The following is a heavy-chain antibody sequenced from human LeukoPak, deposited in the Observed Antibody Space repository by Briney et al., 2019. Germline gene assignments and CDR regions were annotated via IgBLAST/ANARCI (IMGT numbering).Heavy chain of an antibody. CDR1: GFTFSSYA. J-gene: IGHJ3*02. V-gene: IGHV3-23*01. Sequence: GGSLRLSCAASGFTFSSYAMSWVRQAPGKGLEWVSAISGSGGSTYYADSVKGRFTISRDNSKNTLYLQMNSLRAEDTAVYYCAKDPTYSSSGLDAFDIWGQGTMVTVSS. D-gene: IGHD6-13*01. CDR3: AKDPTYSSSGLDAFDI. CDR2: ISGSGGST.